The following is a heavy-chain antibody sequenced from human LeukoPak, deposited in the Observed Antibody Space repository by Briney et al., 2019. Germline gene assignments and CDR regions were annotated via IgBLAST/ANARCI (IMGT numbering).Heavy chain of an antibody. Sequence: ASVKVSCKASGYAFTGYYMHWVRQAPGQGLEWMGWINPNSGGTNYAQKFQGRVTMTRDTSISTAYMELSRLRSDDTAVYYCASSYSSSWYKAFDIWGQGTMVTVSS. CDR2: INPNSGGT. CDR3: ASSYSSSWYKAFDI. V-gene: IGHV1-2*02. D-gene: IGHD6-13*01. J-gene: IGHJ3*02. CDR1: GYAFTGYY.